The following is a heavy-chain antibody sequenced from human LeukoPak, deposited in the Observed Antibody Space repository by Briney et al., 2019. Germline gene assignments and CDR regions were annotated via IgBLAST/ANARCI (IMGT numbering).Heavy chain of an antibody. CDR1: GGSFSGYY. Sequence: SETLSLTCAVYGGSFSGYYWSWIRQPPGKGLEWIGSIYYSGSTYYNPSLKSRVTISVDTSKNQFSLKLSSVTAADTAVYYCARRAITMVRGVMSGGRYYMDVWGKGTTVTISS. D-gene: IGHD3-10*01. CDR3: ARRAITMVRGVMSGGRYYMDV. CDR2: IYYSGST. J-gene: IGHJ6*03. V-gene: IGHV4-34*01.